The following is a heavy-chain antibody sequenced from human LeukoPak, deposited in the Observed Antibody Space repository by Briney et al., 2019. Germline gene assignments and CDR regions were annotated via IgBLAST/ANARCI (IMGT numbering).Heavy chain of an antibody. Sequence: GGSLRLSCAASGFTFSSYSMNWVRQAPGKGLEWVSYISSSSSTIYYADSVKGRFTISRDNAKNSLYLQMNSLRAEDTAVYYCARAYSSSWYSIGGNYFDYWGQGTLVTVSS. CDR2: ISSSSSTI. CDR1: GFTFSSYS. CDR3: ARAYSSSWYSIGGNYFDY. D-gene: IGHD6-13*01. J-gene: IGHJ4*02. V-gene: IGHV3-48*01.